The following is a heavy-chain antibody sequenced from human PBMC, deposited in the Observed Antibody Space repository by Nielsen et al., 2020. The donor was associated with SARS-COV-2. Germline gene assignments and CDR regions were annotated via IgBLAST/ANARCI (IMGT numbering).Heavy chain of an antibody. D-gene: IGHD6-19*01. CDR3: AREQWLGKYLDY. V-gene: IGHV1-18*01. Sequence: ASVKVSCKASGYTFTSYGISWVRQAPGQGLEWMGWISAYNGNTNYAQKLQGRVTMTTDTSTSAAYMELRSLRSDDTAVYYCAREQWLGKYLDYWGQGTLVTVSS. J-gene: IGHJ4*02. CDR2: ISAYNGNT. CDR1: GYTFTSYG.